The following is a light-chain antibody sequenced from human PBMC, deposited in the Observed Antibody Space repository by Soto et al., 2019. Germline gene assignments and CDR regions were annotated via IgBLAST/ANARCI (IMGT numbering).Light chain of an antibody. J-gene: IGKJ2*01. CDR3: HQYYSVPQT. Sequence: DIVMTQSPDSLAVSLGERATINCKSSQSVLHSSNNKNYLAWYQQKPGQPPRLLIYWASTRESGVPVRFSGSGSATDFTLTISRLQAEDVAVYYCHQYYSVPQTFGQGTNLDIK. CDR2: WAS. CDR1: QSVLHSSNNKNY. V-gene: IGKV4-1*01.